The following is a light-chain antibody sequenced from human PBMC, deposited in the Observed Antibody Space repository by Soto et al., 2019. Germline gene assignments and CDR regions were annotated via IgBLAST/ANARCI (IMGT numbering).Light chain of an antibody. CDR2: EVS. J-gene: IGLJ1*01. V-gene: IGLV2-14*01. CDR1: SSDVGGYKY. Sequence: QSALTQPASVSGSPGQSITISCTGTSSDVGGYKYVSWYQQYPGKAPKLMMYEVSNRPSGVSNRFSGSKSGNTASLTISGLQAEYEADYYCSSYTTSSPCVFGTGTKLTVL. CDR3: SSYTTSSPCV.